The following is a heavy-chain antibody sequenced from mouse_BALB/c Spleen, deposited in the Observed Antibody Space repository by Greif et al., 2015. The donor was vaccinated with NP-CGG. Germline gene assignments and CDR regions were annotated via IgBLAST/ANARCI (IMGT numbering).Heavy chain of an antibody. V-gene: IGHV7-3*02. CDR3: ARSTMINWYFDV. CDR1: GFTFTDYY. CDR2: IRNKANGYTT. J-gene: IGHJ1*01. D-gene: IGHD2-4*01. Sequence: EVQLVESGGGLVQPGGSLRLSCATSGFTFTDYYMSWVRQPPGKALEWLGFIRNKANGYTTEYSASVKGRFTISRDNSQSVLYLQMNTLRAEDSATYYCARSTMINWYFDVWGAETTVTVSS.